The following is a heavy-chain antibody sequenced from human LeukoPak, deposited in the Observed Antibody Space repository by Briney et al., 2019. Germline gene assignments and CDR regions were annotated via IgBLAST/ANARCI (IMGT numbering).Heavy chain of an antibody. CDR2: INTDGITT. J-gene: IGHJ5*02. CDR3: ARPHVPTASTNWFDP. Sequence: GRSLRLSCAASGFTFDDYAMHWVRQAPGKGLVWVSRINTDGITTSYADSVKGRFTISRDNAKNTLYLQMNSLRADDTAVYYCARPHVPTASTNWFDPWGQGTLVTVSS. CDR1: GFTFDDYA. D-gene: IGHD2-2*01. V-gene: IGHV3-74*01.